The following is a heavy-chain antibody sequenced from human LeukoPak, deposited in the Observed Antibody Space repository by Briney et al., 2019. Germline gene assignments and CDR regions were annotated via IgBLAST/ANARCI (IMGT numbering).Heavy chain of an antibody. CDR1: GGSFSGYY. J-gene: IGHJ4*02. CDR2: INHSGST. Sequence: SETLSLTCAVYGGSFSGYYWSWIRQPPGKGLEWIGEINHSGSTNYNPSLKSRVTISVDTSKNQFSLKLSSVTAADTAVYYRARGGGGYCSGGSCYSYYFDYWGQGTLVTVSS. CDR3: ARGGGGYCSGGSCYSYYFDY. D-gene: IGHD2-15*01. V-gene: IGHV4-34*01.